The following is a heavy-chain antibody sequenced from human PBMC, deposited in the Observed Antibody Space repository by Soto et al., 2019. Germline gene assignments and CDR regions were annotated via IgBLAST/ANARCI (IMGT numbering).Heavy chain of an antibody. D-gene: IGHD3-10*01. J-gene: IGHJ6*02. CDR3: ARDKLWYRGSNYYYYYGMDV. CDR1: GYTFTGYY. V-gene: IGHV1-2*02. CDR2: INPNSGGT. Sequence: ASVKVSCKASGYTFTGYYMHWVRQAPGQGLEWMGWINPNSGGTNYAQKFQGRVTMTRDTSISTAYMELSRLRSDDTAVYYCARDKLWYRGSNYYYYYGMDVWGQGTTVTVSS.